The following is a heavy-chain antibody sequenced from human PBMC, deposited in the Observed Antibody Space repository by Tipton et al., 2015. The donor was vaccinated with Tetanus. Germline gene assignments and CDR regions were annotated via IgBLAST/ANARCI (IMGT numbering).Heavy chain of an antibody. CDR2: IRNRGDAT. J-gene: IGHJ2*01. CDR3: AKDYSSSSWTWSRRYFDL. Sequence: SLRLSCAASGFTLGNYAMSWVRQAPGKGLEWVSSIRNRGDATYYADSVKGRFTISRDSSESTPYLQMNSLRPEDTAVYFCAKDYSSSSWTWSRRYFDLWGRGTLVAVSS. V-gene: IGHV3-23*01. CDR1: GFTLGNYA. D-gene: IGHD6-6*01.